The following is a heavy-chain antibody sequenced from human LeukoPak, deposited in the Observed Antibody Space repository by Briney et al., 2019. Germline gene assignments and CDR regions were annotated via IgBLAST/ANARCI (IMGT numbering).Heavy chain of an antibody. D-gene: IGHD3-3*01. V-gene: IGHV1-46*01. Sequence: ASVKVSCKASGYTFTSYYMHWVRQAPGQGLEWMGIINPSGGSTSYAQKFQGRVTMTRDTSTSTVYMELSSLRSEDTAVDYCARDRRGNYDFWSLTMDVWGKGTTVTVSS. CDR2: INPSGGST. J-gene: IGHJ6*04. CDR1: GYTFTSYY. CDR3: ARDRRGNYDFWSLTMDV.